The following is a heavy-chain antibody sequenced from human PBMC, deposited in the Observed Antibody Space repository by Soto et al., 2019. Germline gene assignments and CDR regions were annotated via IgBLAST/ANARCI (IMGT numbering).Heavy chain of an antibody. V-gene: IGHV4-4*02. CDR3: ARGYSSSWYEGYYYYYGMDV. J-gene: IGHJ6*02. CDR2: IYHSGST. Sequence: SETLSLTCAVSGGSISSSNWWSWVRQPPGKGLEWIGEIYHSGSTNYNPSLKSRVTISVDKSKNQFSLKLSSVTAADTAVYYCARGYSSSWYEGYYYYYGMDVWGQGTTVTVSS. CDR1: GGSISSSNW. D-gene: IGHD6-13*01.